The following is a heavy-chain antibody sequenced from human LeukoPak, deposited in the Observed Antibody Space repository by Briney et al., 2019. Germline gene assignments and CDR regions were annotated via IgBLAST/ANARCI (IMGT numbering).Heavy chain of an antibody. D-gene: IGHD3-22*01. CDR1: GGSISSYY. CDR2: IYYSGST. Sequence: SQTLSLTCTVSGGSISSYYWSWIRQPPGKGLEGIGYIYYSGSTNYNPSLKSRVTISVDTSKNQCSLKLSSVTAADTAVYYCARESTYHDSSGSYAFDIWGQGTMVTVSS. V-gene: IGHV4-59*01. CDR3: ARESTYHDSSGSYAFDI. J-gene: IGHJ3*02.